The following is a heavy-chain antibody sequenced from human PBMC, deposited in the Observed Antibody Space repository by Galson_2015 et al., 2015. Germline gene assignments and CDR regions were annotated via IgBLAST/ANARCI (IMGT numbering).Heavy chain of an antibody. CDR3: TTVGVVGATADDAFDI. Sequence: SLRLSCAASGFTFSNAWMSWVRQAPGKGLEWVGRIKSKTDGGTTDYAAPVKGRFTISRDDSKNTLYLQMNSLETEDTAVYYCTTVGVVGATADDAFDIWGQGTMVTVSS. CDR2: IKSKTDGGTT. D-gene: IGHD1-26*01. J-gene: IGHJ3*02. CDR1: GFTFSNAW. V-gene: IGHV3-15*01.